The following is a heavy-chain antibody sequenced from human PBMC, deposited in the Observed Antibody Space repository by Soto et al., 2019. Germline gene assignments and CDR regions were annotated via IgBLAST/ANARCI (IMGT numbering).Heavy chain of an antibody. V-gene: IGHV4-39*01. D-gene: IGHD6-19*01. J-gene: IGHJ4*02. CDR1: GDSVGRNSDY. Sequence: QLQLQESGPGLVGPSETLSLTCTVSGDSVGRNSDYWGGILEPPGKGLERIGSVYYCGSTYYNPSLKTRVTASLDTPKNQFSLTLTSVTAADSDIYYYARITGAVVEYWGQGPLVTVSS. CDR3: ARITGAVVEY. CDR2: VYYCGST.